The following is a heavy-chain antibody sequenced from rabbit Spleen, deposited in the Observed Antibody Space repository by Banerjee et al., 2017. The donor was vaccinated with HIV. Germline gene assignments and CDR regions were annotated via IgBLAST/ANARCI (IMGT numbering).Heavy chain of an antibody. CDR2: IVPIFGVT. V-gene: IGHV1S43*01. CDR3: VREAGYGGYGDGNL. CDR1: GLDFSSSYW. D-gene: IGHD6-1*01. J-gene: IGHJ4*01. Sequence: EESGGGLVQPEGSLTLTCKASGLDFSSSYWICWVRQAPGKGLEWIGYIVPIFGVTYYANWVNGRFTISSHNAQNTLYLQLNSLTAADTATYFCVREAGYGGYGDGNLWGPGTLVTVS.